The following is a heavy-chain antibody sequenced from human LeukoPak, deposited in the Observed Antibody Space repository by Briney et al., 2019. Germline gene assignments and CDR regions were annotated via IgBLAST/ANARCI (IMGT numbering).Heavy chain of an antibody. CDR2: IQYHGRDK. CDR3: AREGGRTVAGTFDN. D-gene: IGHD6-19*01. J-gene: IGHJ4*02. Sequence: GGSQRLSCAASGFTFRTSGMHWVRQAPGKGLEWVAFIQYHGRDKYYADSVKGRFTTSRDNSKNTLYMEVNSLRAEDTAVYYCAREGGRTVAGTFDNWGQGTLVTVSS. CDR1: GFTFRTSG. V-gene: IGHV3-30*02.